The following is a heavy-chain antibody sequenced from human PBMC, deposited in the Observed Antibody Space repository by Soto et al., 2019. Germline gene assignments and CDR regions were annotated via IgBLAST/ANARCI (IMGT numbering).Heavy chain of an antibody. D-gene: IGHD3-10*01. CDR1: GGSISSGGYY. Sequence: SETLSLTCTVSGGSISSGGYYWSWIRQHPGKGLEWIGYIYYSGSTYYNPSLKSRVTISVDTSKNQFSLKLSSVTAADTAVYYCARDRYGSGSPPFDYWGQGTLVTVSS. V-gene: IGHV4-31*03. CDR3: ARDRYGSGSPPFDY. J-gene: IGHJ4*02. CDR2: IYYSGST.